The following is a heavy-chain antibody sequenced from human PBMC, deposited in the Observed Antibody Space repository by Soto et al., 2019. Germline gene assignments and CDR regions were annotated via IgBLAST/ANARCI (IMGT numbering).Heavy chain of an antibody. CDR2: ISYDGSNK. CDR3: ATVGDYYDSSGYFDD. V-gene: IGHV3-30-3*01. CDR1: GFTFSSYA. D-gene: IGHD3-22*01. Sequence: GGSLRLSCAASGFTFSSYAMHWVRQAPGKGLEWVAVISYDGSNKYYADSVKGRFTISRGNSKNTLYLQMNSLRAEDTAVYYCATVGDYYDSSGYFDDWGQATLVTVSS. J-gene: IGHJ4*02.